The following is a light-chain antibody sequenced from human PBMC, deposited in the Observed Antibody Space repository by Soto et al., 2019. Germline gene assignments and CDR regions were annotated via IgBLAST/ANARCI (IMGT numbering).Light chain of an antibody. CDR3: HQRSNWPPVT. V-gene: IGKV3-11*01. CDR2: DAS. CDR1: QSINRN. J-gene: IGKJ4*01. Sequence: EIVLTQSPATLSLSPGERATLSCRASQSINRNLAWYRQKPGQAPRLLIYDASNRATGIPARFSGSGSGTDFTLTISSLEPEDFGVYYCHQRSNWPPVTFGGGTKVEIK.